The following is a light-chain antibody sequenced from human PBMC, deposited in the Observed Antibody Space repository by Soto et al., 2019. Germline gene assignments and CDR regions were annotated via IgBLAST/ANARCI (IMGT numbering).Light chain of an antibody. Sequence: QSALTQPDSVSGSPGQSVAISCTAASSDIGNYNYVSWYQPRPGKVPKLIIHDVSDRPSGVSDRFSGSKSGNTASLTISGLQAEDEADYYCSSYTRTSTYVFGTGTKLTVL. V-gene: IGLV2-14*03. J-gene: IGLJ1*01. CDR3: SSYTRTSTYV. CDR1: SSDIGNYNY. CDR2: DVS.